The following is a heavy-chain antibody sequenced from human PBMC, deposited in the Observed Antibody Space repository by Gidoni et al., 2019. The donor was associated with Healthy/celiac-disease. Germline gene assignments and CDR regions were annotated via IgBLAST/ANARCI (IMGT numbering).Heavy chain of an antibody. J-gene: IGHJ4*02. V-gene: IGHV3-30-3*01. CDR3: ASSRWGYSYGLPFDY. CDR1: GFTFSSYA. D-gene: IGHD5-18*01. CDR2: ISYDGSNK. Sequence: QVQLVESGGGVVQPGRSLRLPCAASGFTFSSYAMHWVRQAPGKGLEWVAVISYDGSNKYYADSVKGRFTISRDNSKNTLYLQMNSLRAEDTAVYYCASSRWGYSYGLPFDYWGQGTLVTVSS.